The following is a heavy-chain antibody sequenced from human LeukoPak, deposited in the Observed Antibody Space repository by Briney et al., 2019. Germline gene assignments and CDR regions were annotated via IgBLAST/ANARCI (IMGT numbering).Heavy chain of an antibody. J-gene: IGHJ3*02. CDR2: IYYSGST. CDR3: ARVEWDTSAFDI. D-gene: IGHD1-26*01. Sequence: VKPSETLSLTCTVSGGSISSYYWSWIRQPPGKGLEWIGYIYYSGSTNYNPSLKSRVTISVDTSKNQFSLKLSSLTAADTAVYYCARVEWDTSAFDIWGQGTIVTVSS. V-gene: IGHV4-59*01. CDR1: GGSISSYY.